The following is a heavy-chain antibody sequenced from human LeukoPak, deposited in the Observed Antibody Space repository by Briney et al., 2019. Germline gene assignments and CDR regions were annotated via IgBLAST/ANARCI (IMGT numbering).Heavy chain of an antibody. CDR3: VVCSSGSCYGDRFDP. CDR2: VSGSGDS. D-gene: IGHD2-2*01. V-gene: IGHV3-23*01. Sequence: GGSLRLSCAASGFTFNNYAMSWVRQAPGKGLEWVSAVSGSGDSYYADSVKGRFTISRDNSKNTLYLQMNSLRAEDAAVYYCVVCSSGSCYGDRFDPWGQGTLVTVSS. CDR1: GFTFNNYA. J-gene: IGHJ5*02.